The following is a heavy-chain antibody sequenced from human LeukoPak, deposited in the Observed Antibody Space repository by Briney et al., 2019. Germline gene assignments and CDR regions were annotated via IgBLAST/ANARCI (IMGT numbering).Heavy chain of an antibody. CDR2: IRYDGSNK. D-gene: IGHD2-2*01. J-gene: IGHJ3*02. CDR1: GFTFSSYG. Sequence: PGRSLRLSCAASGFTFSSYGMHWVRQAPGKGLEWVAFIRYDGSNKYYADSVKGRFTISRDNSKNTLYLQMNSLRAEDTAVYYCAKRGYCSSTSCYNDAFDIWGQGTMVTVSS. CDR3: AKRGYCSSTSCYNDAFDI. V-gene: IGHV3-30*02.